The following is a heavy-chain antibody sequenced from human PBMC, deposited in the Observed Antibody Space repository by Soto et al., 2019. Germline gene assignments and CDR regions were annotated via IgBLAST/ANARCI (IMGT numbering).Heavy chain of an antibody. V-gene: IGHV1-69*01. CDR2: ILPSAGKA. J-gene: IGHJ1*01. Sequence: QVQLVQSGAEVKKPGSSVKVSCKASGGTFSNYVISWVRQAPGQGLECMGGILPSAGKANYAQKFQGRVTITADESTSTAYLELSSLKSEDTAVYYCARGWNDFPHWGQGTLVTVSS. CDR3: ARGWNDFPH. CDR1: GGTFSNYV. D-gene: IGHD1-1*01.